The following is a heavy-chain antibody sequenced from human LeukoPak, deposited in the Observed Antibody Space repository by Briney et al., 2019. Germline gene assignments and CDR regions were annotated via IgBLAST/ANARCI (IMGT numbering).Heavy chain of an antibody. V-gene: IGHV3-48*04. D-gene: IGHD6-13*01. CDR1: GFTFSSYS. Sequence: GGPLRLSCAASGFTFSSYSMNWVRQAPGKGLEWLSYISYNSGTISYADSVKGRFTVSRDDAANSLYLQMNSLRVEDTAAYYCAKGSTAAGTIYTFDIWGQGTMVTVSS. CDR2: ISYNSGTI. CDR3: AKGSTAAGTIYTFDI. J-gene: IGHJ3*02.